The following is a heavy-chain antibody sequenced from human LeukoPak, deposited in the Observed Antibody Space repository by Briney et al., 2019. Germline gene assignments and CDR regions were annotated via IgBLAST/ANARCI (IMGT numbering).Heavy chain of an antibody. CDR3: ARGYDFWSGYYPLGSSLDAFDI. Sequence: GGSLRLSCAASGFTFSSYWMHWVRQAPGKGLVWVSRINTDGSSTSYADSVKGRFTISRDNAKNTLYLQMNSLRAEDTAVYYCARGYDFWSGYYPLGSSLDAFDIWGQGTMVTVSS. D-gene: IGHD3-3*01. J-gene: IGHJ3*02. CDR1: GFTFSSYW. CDR2: INTDGSST. V-gene: IGHV3-74*01.